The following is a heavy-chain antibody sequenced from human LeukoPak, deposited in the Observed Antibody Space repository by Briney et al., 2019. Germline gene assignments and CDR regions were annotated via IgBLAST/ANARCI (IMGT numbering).Heavy chain of an antibody. CDR2: IWYDGSNK. CDR3: ARQYDILTGYYRTSYFDY. J-gene: IGHJ4*02. Sequence: HPGRSLRLSCAASGFTFSSYGMHWVRQAPGKGLEWVAVIWYDGSNKYYADSVKGRFTIPRDNSKNTLYLQMNSLRAEDTAVYYCARQYDILTGYYRTSYFDYWGQGTLVTVSS. D-gene: IGHD3-9*01. CDR1: GFTFSSYG. V-gene: IGHV3-33*01.